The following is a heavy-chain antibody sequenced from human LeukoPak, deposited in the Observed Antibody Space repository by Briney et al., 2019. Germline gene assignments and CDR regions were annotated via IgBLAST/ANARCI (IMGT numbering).Heavy chain of an antibody. CDR3: ARDPNGNWYFDL. CDR1: GGSISSGGYY. D-gene: IGHD1-1*01. Sequence: SETLSLTCTVSGGSISSGGYYWSWIRQHPGKGLERIGYIYYSGSTYYNPSLKSRVTISVDTSKNQFSLKLSSVTAADTAVYYCARDPNGNWYFDLWGRGTLVTVSS. CDR2: IYYSGST. V-gene: IGHV4-31*03. J-gene: IGHJ2*01.